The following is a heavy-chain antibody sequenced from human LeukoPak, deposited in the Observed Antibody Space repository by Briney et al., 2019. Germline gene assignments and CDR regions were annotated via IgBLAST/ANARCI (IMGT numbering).Heavy chain of an antibody. CDR2: ISGSGGRT. Sequence: GGSLRLSCAASGFTFTNYAMTWVRQAPGKGLEWVSVISGSGGRTHYADSVKGRFTISRDNSKNTLYLQMNSLRAEDTAVYYCARFTTTNCWGQGTLVTVSS. CDR3: ARFTTTNC. CDR1: GFTFTNYA. V-gene: IGHV3-23*01. J-gene: IGHJ4*02. D-gene: IGHD1-1*01.